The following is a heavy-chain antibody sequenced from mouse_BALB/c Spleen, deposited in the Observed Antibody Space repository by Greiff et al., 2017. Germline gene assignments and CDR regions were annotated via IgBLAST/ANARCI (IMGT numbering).Heavy chain of an antibody. CDR1: GYSITSDYA. V-gene: IGHV3-2*02. J-gene: IGHJ1*01. CDR3: ARHYGNYEYFDV. D-gene: IGHD2-1*01. Sequence: EVQGVESGPGLVKPSQSLSLTCTVTGYSITSDYAWNWIRQFPGNKLEWMGYISYSGSTSYNPSLKSRISITRDTSKNQFFLQLNSVTTEDTATYYCARHYGNYEYFDVWGAGTTVTVSS. CDR2: ISYSGST.